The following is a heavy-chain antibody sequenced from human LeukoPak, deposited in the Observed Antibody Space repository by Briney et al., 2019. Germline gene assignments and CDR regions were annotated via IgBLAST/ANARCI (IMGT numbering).Heavy chain of an antibody. V-gene: IGHV3-30*03. Sequence: HPGGSLRLSCAASGFTISTYGMHWVRQAPGKGLEWLAMLSHDGGVTYYLDSVKGRFTISRDNAKNSLYLQMNSLRAEDTAVYYCAREAYYYDSSGYLVIFDYWGQGTLVTVSS. CDR1: GFTISTYG. D-gene: IGHD3-22*01. CDR2: LSHDGGVT. CDR3: AREAYYYDSSGYLVIFDY. J-gene: IGHJ4*02.